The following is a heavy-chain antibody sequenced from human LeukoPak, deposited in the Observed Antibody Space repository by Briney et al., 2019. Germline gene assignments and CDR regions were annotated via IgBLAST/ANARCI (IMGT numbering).Heavy chain of an antibody. CDR3: ARSLRRGGSGNWFHP. Sequence: SETLSLTCAVYGGSFSGYYWSWIRQPPGKGLEWIGEINHSGSTNYNPSLKSRVTISVDKSKNQFSLKLSSVTAADTAVYYCARSLRRGGSGNWFHPWRQGPLLPVSS. J-gene: IGHJ5*02. D-gene: IGHD2-15*01. V-gene: IGHV4-34*01. CDR1: GGSFSGYY. CDR2: INHSGST.